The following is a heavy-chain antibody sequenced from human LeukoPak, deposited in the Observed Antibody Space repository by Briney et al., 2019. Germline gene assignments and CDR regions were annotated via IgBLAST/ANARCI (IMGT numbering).Heavy chain of an antibody. CDR3: AKDRRCTNGVCSNNWFDP. CDR2: ISGSGGST. V-gene: IGHV3-23*01. CDR1: GFTFSSYA. J-gene: IGHJ5*02. D-gene: IGHD2-8*01. Sequence: GGSLTLSCAASGFTFSSYAMSWVRQAPGKGLEWVSVISGSGGSTYYADSVKGRFTISRDNSKNTLYLQMNSLRAEDTAVYYCAKDRRCTNGVCSNNWFDPWGQGTLVTVSS.